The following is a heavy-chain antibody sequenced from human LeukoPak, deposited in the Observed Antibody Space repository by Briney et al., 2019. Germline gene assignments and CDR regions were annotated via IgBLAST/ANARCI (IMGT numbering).Heavy chain of an antibody. CDR1: GFTFSAYA. Sequence: PGSSLRFSCAASGFTFSAYALHWVRQAPGKGLEWVAVITYDGNHQYYADSVKGRFSISRDNSNHTVHLQMDSLRAEDTASYYCARSHYGGSYDMFDSWGQGTLVIVSS. J-gene: IGHJ4*02. CDR3: ARSHYGGSYDMFDS. CDR2: ITYDGNHQ. V-gene: IGHV3-30*04. D-gene: IGHD4/OR15-4a*01.